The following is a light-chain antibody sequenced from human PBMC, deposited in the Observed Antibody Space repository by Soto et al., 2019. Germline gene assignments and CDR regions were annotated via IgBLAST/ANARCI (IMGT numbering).Light chain of an antibody. V-gene: IGKV3-20*01. Sequence: EIVLTQSPGTLSLSPGERATLSCRASQTVTNTYLAWYQQKSGQAPNFLIYGASNRATGIPDRFSGSGFGTDFTLTISRLEPEDFAAYYCQQYGTLPPTFGGGTKVEI. CDR2: GAS. J-gene: IGKJ4*01. CDR1: QTVTNTY. CDR3: QQYGTLPPT.